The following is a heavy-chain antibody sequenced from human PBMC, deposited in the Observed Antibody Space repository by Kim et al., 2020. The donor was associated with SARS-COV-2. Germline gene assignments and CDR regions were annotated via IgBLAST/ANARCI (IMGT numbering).Heavy chain of an antibody. Sequence: SVKVSCKASGGTFSSYAISWVRQAPGQGLEWMGRIIPILGIANYAQKFQGRVTITADKSTSTAYMELSSLRSEDTAVYYCARGELSGSYRFDYWGQGTLVTVSS. CDR3: ARGELSGSYRFDY. D-gene: IGHD1-26*01. CDR1: GGTFSSYA. CDR2: IIPILGIA. J-gene: IGHJ4*02. V-gene: IGHV1-69*04.